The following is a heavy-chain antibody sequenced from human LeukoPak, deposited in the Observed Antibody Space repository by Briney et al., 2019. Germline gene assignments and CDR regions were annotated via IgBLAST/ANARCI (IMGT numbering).Heavy chain of an antibody. V-gene: IGHV4-39*07. CDR2: IYYSGST. Sequence: SETLSLTCTVSGGSISSSSYYWGWIRQPPGKGLEWIGSIYYSGSTYYNPSLKSRVTISVDTSKNQFSLKLSSVTAADTAVYYCAREGAIAVDYFDYWGQGALVTVSS. J-gene: IGHJ4*02. CDR1: GGSISSSSYY. CDR3: AREGAIAVDYFDY. D-gene: IGHD6-19*01.